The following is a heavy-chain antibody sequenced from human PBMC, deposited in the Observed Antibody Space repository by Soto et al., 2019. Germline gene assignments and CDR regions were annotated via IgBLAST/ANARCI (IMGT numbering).Heavy chain of an antibody. V-gene: IGHV4-4*07. D-gene: IGHD1-1*01. Sequence: XETLSLTCTVSGASISGFYWSWIRKSAGKGLEWIGRIYATGTTDYNPSLKSRVMMSVDTSKKQFSLKLRSVTAADTAVYYCVRDGTKTLRDWFDPWGQGISVTVSS. J-gene: IGHJ5*02. CDR1: GASISGFY. CDR2: IYATGTT. CDR3: VRDGTKTLRDWFDP.